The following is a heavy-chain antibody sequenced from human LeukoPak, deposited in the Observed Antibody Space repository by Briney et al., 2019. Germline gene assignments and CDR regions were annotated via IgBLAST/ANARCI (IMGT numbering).Heavy chain of an antibody. J-gene: IGHJ4*02. Sequence: GGTLRLSCAASGFTFSSYGMSWVRQAPGKGLEWVSAISGSGGSTYYADSVKGRFTISRDNSKNTLYLQMNSLRAEDTAVYYCARDVSSGWYGPFFDYWGQGTLVTVSS. V-gene: IGHV3-23*01. D-gene: IGHD6-19*01. CDR3: ARDVSSGWYGPFFDY. CDR1: GFTFSSYG. CDR2: ISGSGGST.